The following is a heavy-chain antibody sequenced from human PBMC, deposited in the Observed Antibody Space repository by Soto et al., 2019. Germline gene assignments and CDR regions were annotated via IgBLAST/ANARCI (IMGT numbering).Heavy chain of an antibody. CDR3: ARGGIVVVPAARRFDP. Sequence: QVQLQQWGAGLLKPSETLSLTCAVYGGSFSGYYWSWIRQPPGKGLEWIGEINHSGSTNYNPSLKSRVHITVDTSKNQFSLKLSSVTAADTAVYYCARGGIVVVPAARRFDPWGQGTLVTVSS. CDR1: GGSFSGYY. J-gene: IGHJ5*02. CDR2: INHSGST. V-gene: IGHV4-34*01. D-gene: IGHD2-2*01.